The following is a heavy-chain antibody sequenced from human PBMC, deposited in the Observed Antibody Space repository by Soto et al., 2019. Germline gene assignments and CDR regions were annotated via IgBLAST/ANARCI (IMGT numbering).Heavy chain of an antibody. CDR3: ARDSSRLDY. Sequence: EVQLVESGGGLVQPGGSLRLSCAASGFTFSSYSMNWVRQTPGKGLEWVSYISSSSGSIYYADSVKGRFTISRDNARKSLFLQMNSLRAEDTAVYYCARDSSRLDYWGQGTLVTVSS. V-gene: IGHV3-48*01. CDR2: ISSSSGSI. J-gene: IGHJ4*02. CDR1: GFTFSSYS.